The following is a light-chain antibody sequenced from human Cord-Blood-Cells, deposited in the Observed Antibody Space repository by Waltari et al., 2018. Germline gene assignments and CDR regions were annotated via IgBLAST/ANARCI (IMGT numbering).Light chain of an antibody. CDR2: AAS. CDR1: ERISSY. V-gene: IGKV1-39*01. CDR3: QQRYSTPLT. J-gene: IGKJ4*01. Sequence: DIQMTQSPSSPSAFVGDRVTITCRASERISSYLNWYQQKQGKAPKLLIYAASSLQSGVPSRFSGSGAGTDFTLTISSLQPEDFATYYCQQRYSTPLTFGGGTKVGIK.